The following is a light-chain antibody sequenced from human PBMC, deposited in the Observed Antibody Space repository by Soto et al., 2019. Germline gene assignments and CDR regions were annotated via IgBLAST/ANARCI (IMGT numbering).Light chain of an antibody. Sequence: EIVLTQSPGTLSFSPGKRATLSCRASQSIRSSYLAWYQQKPGQAPRLLIYGASSRATGIPDRFSGSGSGTDFTLTISRLEPEDFAVYYCQQYGSSPPYTFGQGTKLEIK. CDR2: GAS. CDR3: QQYGSSPPYT. CDR1: QSIRSSY. V-gene: IGKV3-20*01. J-gene: IGKJ2*01.